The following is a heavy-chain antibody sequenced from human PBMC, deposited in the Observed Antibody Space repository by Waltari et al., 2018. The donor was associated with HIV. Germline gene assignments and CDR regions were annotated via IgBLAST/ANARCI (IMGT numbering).Heavy chain of an antibody. Sequence: QVQLVESGGGVVQPGRSLRLSCATSEISFSDLAFHWVRQAPGKGLEWVALIWYDASYEYYADSVKGRFTLSRDNSKKTVYLEMNSLRAEDTAVYYCAAGSCGGDCYFDYWGQGTMVTVTS. CDR1: EISFSDLA. V-gene: IGHV3-33*01. J-gene: IGHJ4*02. CDR2: IWYDASYE. D-gene: IGHD2-21*02. CDR3: AAGSCGGDCYFDY.